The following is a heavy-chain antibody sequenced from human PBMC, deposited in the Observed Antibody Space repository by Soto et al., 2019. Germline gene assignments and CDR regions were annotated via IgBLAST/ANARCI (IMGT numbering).Heavy chain of an antibody. CDR1: GFSLSTSGMR. CDR3: ARMFHCSGGTCPFDY. V-gene: IGHV2-70*04. J-gene: IGHJ4*02. CDR2: IDWDDDK. D-gene: IGHD2-15*01. Sequence: SGPTLVNPTQTLTLTCTLSGFSLSTSGMRVSWIRQPSGKALEWHARIDWDDDKFYNTSLKTRLTISTASSKNQVVLKMTKIHRVDTATYYWARMFHCSGGTCPFDYWGQGALVTVSS.